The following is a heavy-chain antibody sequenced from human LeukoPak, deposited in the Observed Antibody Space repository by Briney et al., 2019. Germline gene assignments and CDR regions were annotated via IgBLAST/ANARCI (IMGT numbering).Heavy chain of an antibody. Sequence: PGGSLRLSCVASGFTFSSYNINWVRQAPGEGLEWVSSISSSSGYMSYADSVKGRFTISRDNARNSVYLQMNSLRAEDTAVYYCVRGAFRWAADYWGQGTLVTVSS. CDR3: VRGAFRWAADY. CDR2: ISSSSGYM. J-gene: IGHJ4*02. V-gene: IGHV3-21*01. D-gene: IGHD1-26*01. CDR1: GFTFSSYN.